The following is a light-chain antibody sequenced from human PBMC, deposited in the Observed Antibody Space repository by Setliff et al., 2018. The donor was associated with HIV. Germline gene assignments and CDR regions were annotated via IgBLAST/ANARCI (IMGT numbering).Light chain of an antibody. Sequence: QSVLTQPPSASGTPGQRVTISCSGSSSNIGSNTVNWYQQLPGTAPKLLIYNNNQRPSGVPDRFSGSKSGTSASLAISGLQSEDEADYYCAAWHDSLNGYVFGTGTKVTV. V-gene: IGLV1-44*01. CDR1: SSNIGSNT. J-gene: IGLJ1*01. CDR3: AAWHDSLNGYV. CDR2: NNN.